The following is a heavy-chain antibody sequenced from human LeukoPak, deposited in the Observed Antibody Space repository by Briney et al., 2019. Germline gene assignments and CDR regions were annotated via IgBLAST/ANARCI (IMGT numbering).Heavy chain of an antibody. CDR2: ISGSGGST. CDR1: GFTFSSYA. CDR3: ARMGSSGYSLDY. Sequence: GGSLRLSCAASGFTFSSYAMSWVRQAPGKGLEWVSAISGSGGSTYYADSVKGRLTISRDNSKNTLYLQMNSLRAEDTAVYYCARMGSSGYSLDYWGQGTLVTVSS. D-gene: IGHD3-22*01. V-gene: IGHV3-23*01. J-gene: IGHJ4*02.